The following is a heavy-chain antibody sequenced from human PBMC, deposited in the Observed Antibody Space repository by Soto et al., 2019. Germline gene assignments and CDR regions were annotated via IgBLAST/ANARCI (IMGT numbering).Heavy chain of an antibody. CDR3: ASSGSYFVEIDY. CDR2: IYYSGST. V-gene: IGHV4-39*01. J-gene: IGHJ4*02. D-gene: IGHD3-10*01. CDR1: GGSISSSGYY. Sequence: PSETLSLTCTVSGGSISSSGYYWGWIRQPPGKGLEWIGSIYYSGSTYYNPSLRSRVTISVDTSKNQFSLKLSSVTAADTAVYYCASSGSYFVEIDYWGQGTLVTVSS.